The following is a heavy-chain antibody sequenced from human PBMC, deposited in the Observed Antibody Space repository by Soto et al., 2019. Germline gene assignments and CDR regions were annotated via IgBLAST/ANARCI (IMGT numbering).Heavy chain of an antibody. J-gene: IGHJ4*02. CDR2: IQSKTDGATT. Sequence: PGGSLRLSCAASGFTFTNAWMTWIRQVPGKGLEWVGRIQSKTDGATTDHAAHVKGRFTISRDDSKNTLYLDMNSLKTEDTALYYCTTSNFYESGTYPQALFDYWGPRSLDTGSS. CDR3: TTSNFYESGTYPQALFDY. D-gene: IGHD3-10*01. CDR1: GFTFTNAW. V-gene: IGHV3-15*07.